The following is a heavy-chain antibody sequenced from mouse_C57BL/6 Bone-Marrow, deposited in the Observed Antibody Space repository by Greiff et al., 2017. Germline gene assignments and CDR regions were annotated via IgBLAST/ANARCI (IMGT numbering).Heavy chain of an antibody. CDR3: ARSIMTVVYWYFDV. J-gene: IGHJ1*03. CDR2: IDPSDSYT. V-gene: IGHV1-50*01. CDR1: GYTFTSYW. D-gene: IGHD1-1*01. Sequence: QVQLQRPGAELVKPGASVKLSCKASGYTFTSYWMQWVKQRPGQGLEWIGEIDPSDSYTNYNQKFKGKATLTVDTSSSTAYMQLSSLTSEDSAVYYCARSIMTVVYWYFDVWGTGTTVTVSS.